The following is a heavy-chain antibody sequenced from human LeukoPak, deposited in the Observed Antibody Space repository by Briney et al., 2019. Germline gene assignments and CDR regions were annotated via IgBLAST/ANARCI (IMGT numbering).Heavy chain of an antibody. J-gene: IGHJ4*02. CDR3: ARVLMSIAADLHFDY. V-gene: IGHV1-69*05. CDR2: IIPIFGTA. D-gene: IGHD6-13*01. Sequence: GASVKVSCKASGGTFSSYAISWVRQAPGQGLEWMGGIIPIFGTANYAQKFQGRVTITTDESTSTAYMELSSLRSEDTAVYYCARVLMSIAADLHFDYWGQGTLVTVSS. CDR1: GGTFSSYA.